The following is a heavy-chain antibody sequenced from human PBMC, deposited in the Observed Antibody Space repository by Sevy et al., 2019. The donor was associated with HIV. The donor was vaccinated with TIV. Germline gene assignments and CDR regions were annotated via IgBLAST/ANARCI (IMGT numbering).Heavy chain of an antibody. J-gene: IGHJ4*02. CDR1: GFTFSDYY. CDR2: INQDGCQK. D-gene: IGHD2-21*01. Sequence: GGSLRLSCAASGFTFSDYYMGWVRKAPGKGLEWLAKINQDGCQKNYVDSVKGRFTISRDNAKNSLSLQMNSLRVDDTAVYYCARELWPGDYWGQGTQVTVSS. CDR3: ARELWPGDY. V-gene: IGHV3-7*01.